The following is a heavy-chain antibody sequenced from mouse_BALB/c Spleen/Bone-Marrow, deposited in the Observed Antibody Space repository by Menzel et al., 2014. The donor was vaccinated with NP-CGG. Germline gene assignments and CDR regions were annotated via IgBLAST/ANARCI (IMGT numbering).Heavy chain of an antibody. V-gene: IGHV5-17*02. CDR1: GFTFSSFG. D-gene: IGHD4-1*01. CDR2: ISSGSSTI. Sequence: EVQRVESGGGLVQPGGSRKLSCAASGFTFSSFGMHWVRQAPEKGLEWVAYISSGSSTIYYADTVKGRFTISRDNPKNTLFLQMTSLRSEDTAMYYCARAGIDYWGQGTSVTVSS. CDR3: ARAGIDY. J-gene: IGHJ4*01.